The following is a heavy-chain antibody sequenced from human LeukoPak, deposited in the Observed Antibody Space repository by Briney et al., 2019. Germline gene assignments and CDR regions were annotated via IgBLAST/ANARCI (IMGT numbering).Heavy chain of an antibody. Sequence: RGESLKISCKGSGYSFTSYWISWVRQMPGKGLEWMGRIDPSDSYTNYSPSFQGHVTISADKSISTAYLRWSSLKASDTAMYYCARLRFWGNWFDPWGQGTLVTVSS. J-gene: IGHJ5*02. D-gene: IGHD3-16*01. CDR3: ARLRFWGNWFDP. CDR1: GYSFTSYW. V-gene: IGHV5-10-1*01. CDR2: IDPSDSYT.